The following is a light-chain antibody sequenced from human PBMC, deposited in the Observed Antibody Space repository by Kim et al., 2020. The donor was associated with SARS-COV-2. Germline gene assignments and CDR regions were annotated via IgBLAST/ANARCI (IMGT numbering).Light chain of an antibody. CDR3: QSADSSGTYPNWV. CDR2: KDS. J-gene: IGLJ3*02. V-gene: IGLV3-25*03. CDR1: ALPKQY. Sequence: SYELTQPPSVSVSPGQTARITCSGDALPKQYAYWYQQKPGQAPVLVIYKDSERPSGIPERFSGSSSGKTVTLTISGVQAEDEADYYWQSADSSGTYPNWV.